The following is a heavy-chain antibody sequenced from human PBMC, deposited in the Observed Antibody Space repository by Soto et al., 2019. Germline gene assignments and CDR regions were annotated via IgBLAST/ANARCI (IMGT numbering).Heavy chain of an antibody. CDR1: GGSINNYY. J-gene: IGHJ6*02. CDR2: IYYSGNT. CDR3: AIVREDYYDYLGMAV. V-gene: IGHV4-59*01. Sequence: SETLSLTCTVSGGSINNYYWSWIRQPPGKGLEWIGYIYYSGNTNYNPSLKSRVTISLDTSKKYFSLKLSSVTTADTAVYYCAIVREDYYDYLGMAVWGQGTSVTVSS.